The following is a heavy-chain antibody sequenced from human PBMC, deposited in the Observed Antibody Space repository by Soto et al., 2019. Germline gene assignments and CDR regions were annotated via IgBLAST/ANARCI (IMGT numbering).Heavy chain of an antibody. D-gene: IGHD2-2*02. V-gene: IGHV3-13*05. J-gene: IGHJ6*02. Sequence: GGSLRLSCATSGFTFSNFDMHWVRQVPGKGLEWVSAIGAARDPYYLGSVKGRFTISRENAKNSVYLQMNDLRAGDSAVYYCARAYTGRLPRRADYYYAMDVWGQGTTVTVSS. CDR1: GFTFSNFD. CDR3: ARAYTGRLPRRADYYYAMDV. CDR2: IGAARDP.